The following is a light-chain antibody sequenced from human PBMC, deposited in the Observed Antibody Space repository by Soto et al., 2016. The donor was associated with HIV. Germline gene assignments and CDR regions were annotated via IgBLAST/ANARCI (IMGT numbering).Light chain of an antibody. V-gene: IGLV3-21*03. CDR1: SIGSKS. J-gene: IGLJ2*01. CDR2: DDS. CDR3: QVWDTSSDHFVI. Sequence: SYVLTQPPSVSVAPGKTARITCGGNSIGSKSVHWYQQKPGQAPVLVAYDDSDRPSGIPERLSGSNSGNTATLTISRVEAGDEADYYCQVWDTSSDHFVIFGGGTKLTVL.